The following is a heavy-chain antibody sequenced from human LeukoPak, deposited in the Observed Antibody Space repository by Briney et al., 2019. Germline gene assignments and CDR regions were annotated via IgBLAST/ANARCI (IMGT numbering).Heavy chain of an antibody. D-gene: IGHD5-18*01. CDR3: ARGTLYSYDLYYFDY. CDR2: IYYSGST. V-gene: IGHV4-59*01. Sequence: ASETLSLTCTVSGGSISSYYWSWIRQPPGKGLEWIGYIYYSGSTNYNPSLKSRVTISVDTSKNQFSLKLSSVTAADTAVYYCARGTLYSYDLYYFDYWGQGTLVTVSS. J-gene: IGHJ4*02. CDR1: GGSISSYY.